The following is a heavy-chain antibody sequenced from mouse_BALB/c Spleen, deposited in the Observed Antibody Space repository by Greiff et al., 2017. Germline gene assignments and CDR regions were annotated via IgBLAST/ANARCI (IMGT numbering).Heavy chain of an antibody. J-gene: IGHJ1*01. Sequence: EVKLMESGGGLVKPGGSLKLSCAASGFTFSSYAMSWVRQTPEKRLEWVATISSGGSYTYYPDSVKGRFTISRDNAKNTLYLQMSSLRSEDTAMYYCARQIRYFDVWGAGTPVTVSS. CDR2: ISSGGSYT. CDR1: GFTFSSYA. CDR3: ARQIRYFDV. V-gene: IGHV5-9-3*01.